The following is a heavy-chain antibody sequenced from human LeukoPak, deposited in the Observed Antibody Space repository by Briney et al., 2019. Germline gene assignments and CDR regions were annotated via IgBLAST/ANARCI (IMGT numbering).Heavy chain of an antibody. CDR3: ARDLSGTSAFDI. V-gene: IGHV3-30-3*01. CDR2: ISYDGSNK. Sequence: GGSLRLSCAASGFTFSSYAMHWVRQAPGKGLEWVAVISYDGSNKYYADSVKGRFTISRDNSKNTLYLQMNSLRAEDTAVYYCARDLSGTSAFDIWGQGTMVTVSS. J-gene: IGHJ3*02. CDR1: GFTFSSYA.